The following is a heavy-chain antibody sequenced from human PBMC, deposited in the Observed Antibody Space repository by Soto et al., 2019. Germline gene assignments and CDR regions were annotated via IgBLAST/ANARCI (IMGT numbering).Heavy chain of an antibody. CDR3: ARDYGDYSFFFDY. CDR1: GGSITTYQ. D-gene: IGHD4-17*01. CDR2: YSGFT. Sequence: SETLSLTCTVSGGSITTYQWSWIRQPPGKGLEWIGGYSGFTDYNPSLESRATISVDFSKNQFSLTLRSVTAADTAVYYCARDYGDYSFFFDYWGQGALVTVSS. V-gene: IGHV4-59*01. J-gene: IGHJ4*02.